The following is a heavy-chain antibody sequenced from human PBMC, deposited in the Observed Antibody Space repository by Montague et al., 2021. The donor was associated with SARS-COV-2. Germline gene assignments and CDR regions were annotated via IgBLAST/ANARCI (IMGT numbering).Heavy chain of an antibody. J-gene: IGHJ4*02. CDR2: VSYRGST. D-gene: IGHD3-10*01. V-gene: IGHV4-59*01. Sequence: SETLSLTCTVSGDSMSGYYWSWVRQAPGKGLEWIGYVSYRGSTNYNLSLKSRVTISLDTSKNRFSLRVTSVTAADTAVYYCARDVRYYYDQWGQGILVTVSS. CDR3: ARDVRYYYDQ. CDR1: GDSMSGYY.